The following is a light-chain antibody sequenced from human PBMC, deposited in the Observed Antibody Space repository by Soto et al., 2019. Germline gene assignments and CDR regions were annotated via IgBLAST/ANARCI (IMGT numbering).Light chain of an antibody. V-gene: IGLV1-44*01. Sequence: QSVLTQPPSASGTPGQRVTISCSGSSSNIGSNTVNWYQQLPGTAPKLLIYSNNQRPSGVPDRFSGSKSGTSASLAISGLQSEDEADYYCEAWDDSLKGFYVFGTGTKSPS. CDR2: SNN. CDR1: SSNIGSNT. J-gene: IGLJ1*01. CDR3: EAWDDSLKGFYV.